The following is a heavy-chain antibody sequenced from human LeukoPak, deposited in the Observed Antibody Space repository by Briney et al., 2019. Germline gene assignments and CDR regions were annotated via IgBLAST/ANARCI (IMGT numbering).Heavy chain of an antibody. CDR2: ISSSGSTI. CDR1: GFTFSSYE. CDR3: ARGVYYDSSGVYYYMDV. Sequence: PGGSLRLSCAASGFTFSSYEMNWVRQAPGKGLDWVSYISSSGSTIYYADSMQGRFTISRDNAKNSLYLQMNSLRAVDTAVYYCARGVYYDSSGVYYYMDVWGKGTTVTISS. V-gene: IGHV3-48*03. D-gene: IGHD3-22*01. J-gene: IGHJ6*03.